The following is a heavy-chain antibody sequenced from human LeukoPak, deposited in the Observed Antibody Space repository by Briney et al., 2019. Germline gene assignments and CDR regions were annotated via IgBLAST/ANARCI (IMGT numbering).Heavy chain of an antibody. V-gene: IGHV4-30-4*01. CDR2: IYYSGST. Sequence: SETLSLTCTVSGGSISSGDYYWSWIRQPPGKGLEWIGYIYYSGSTYYNPSLKSRVTISVDTSKNQFSLKLSSVTAADTAVYYCARSPSYYDFWSGYPYYSDYWGQGTLVTVSS. D-gene: IGHD3-3*01. CDR1: GGSISSGDYY. CDR3: ARSPSYYDFWSGYPYYSDY. J-gene: IGHJ4*02.